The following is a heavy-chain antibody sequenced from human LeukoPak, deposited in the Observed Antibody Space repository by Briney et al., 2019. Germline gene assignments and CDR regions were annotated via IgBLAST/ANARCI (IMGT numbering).Heavy chain of an antibody. D-gene: IGHD3-22*01. CDR1: GYTFTGYY. V-gene: IGHV1-2*02. CDR3: ARGGTVTYYYDSSGYYFDY. J-gene: IGHJ4*02. CDR2: INPNSGGT. Sequence: ASVKVSCKASGYTFTGYYMHWVRQAPGQGLEWMGWINPNSGGTNYAQKFQGRVTMTRDTSISTAYMELSRLRSDDTAVYYCARGGTVTYYYDSSGYYFDYWGQGTLVTVSS.